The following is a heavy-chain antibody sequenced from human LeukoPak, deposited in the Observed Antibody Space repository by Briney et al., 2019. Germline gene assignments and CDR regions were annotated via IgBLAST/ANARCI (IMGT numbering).Heavy chain of an antibody. V-gene: IGHV3-74*01. D-gene: IGHD6-6*01. Sequence: PGGSLRLSCEASGFTFSSYWMHWVRQAPGKGLVWVSRINKDGIITSYADSVKGRFTISRDNAKNTLYLQMNSLRVEDTAVYYCARDLYSSSSALGLFDYWGQGTLVTVSS. CDR3: ARDLYSSSSALGLFDY. J-gene: IGHJ4*02. CDR2: INKDGIIT. CDR1: GFTFSSYW.